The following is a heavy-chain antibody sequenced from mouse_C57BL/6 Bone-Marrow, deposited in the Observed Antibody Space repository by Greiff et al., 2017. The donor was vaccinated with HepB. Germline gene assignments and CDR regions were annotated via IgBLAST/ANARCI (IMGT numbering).Heavy chain of an antibody. Sequence: EVQLVESGGGLVQPGESLKLSCESNEYEFPSHDMSWVRKTPEKRLELVAAINSDGGSTYYPDTMERRFIISRDNTKKTLYLQMSSLRSEDTALYYCASYSPFYYRAWFAYWGQGTLVTVSA. CDR2: INSDGGST. D-gene: IGHD2-1*01. V-gene: IGHV5-2*01. CDR1: EYEFPSHD. CDR3: ASYSPFYYRAWFAY. J-gene: IGHJ3*01.